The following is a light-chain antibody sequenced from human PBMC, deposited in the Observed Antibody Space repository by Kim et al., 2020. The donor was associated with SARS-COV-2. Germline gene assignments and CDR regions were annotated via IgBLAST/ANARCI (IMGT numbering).Light chain of an antibody. CDR2: TAS. Sequence: EIVLTQSPGTLSLSPGERATLSCRASQSVRSSYLAWYQQKPGQAPRLLFYTASSRATGIPDRFSGSGSGTDFTLTISRLEPEDFAVFYCKQDGSVPITFGPGTTVEIK. V-gene: IGKV3-20*01. CDR1: QSVRSSY. J-gene: IGKJ3*01. CDR3: KQDGSVPIT.